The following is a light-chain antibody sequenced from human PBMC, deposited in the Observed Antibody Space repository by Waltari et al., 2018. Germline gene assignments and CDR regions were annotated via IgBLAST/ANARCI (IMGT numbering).Light chain of an antibody. J-gene: IGLJ3*02. CDR3: GTWDNSLSGWV. CDR1: ASTIGNNF. V-gene: IGLV1-51*01. Sequence: HSVLTQPPSESAAPGQKVTISCSGAASTIGNNFVSWYQQFPGASPKLLIFETNKRPSGIPDRFSGSKSGTSATLGITGLQTGDEADYYCGTWDNSLSGWVFGTGTKLTVL. CDR2: ETN.